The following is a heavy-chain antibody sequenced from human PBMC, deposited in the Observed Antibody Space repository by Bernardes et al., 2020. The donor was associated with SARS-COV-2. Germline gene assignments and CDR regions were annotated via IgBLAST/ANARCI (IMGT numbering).Heavy chain of an antibody. Sequence: SETLSLTCTVSGGSINSCGYYWTWIRQHPGKGLEWIGYINYRGTTYYNPSLKSRGTISLDTSKNQFSLKLSSVTAADTAVYYCAISSGWFNWFDPWGQGTLVTVSS. D-gene: IGHD6-13*01. CDR3: AISSGWFNWFDP. J-gene: IGHJ5*02. CDR2: INYRGTT. V-gene: IGHV4-31*03. CDR1: GGSINSCGYY.